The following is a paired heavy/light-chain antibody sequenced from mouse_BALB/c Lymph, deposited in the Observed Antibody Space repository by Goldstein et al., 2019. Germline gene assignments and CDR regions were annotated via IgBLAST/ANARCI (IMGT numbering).Light chain of an antibody. Sequence: DVLMTQTPLSLPVSLGDQASISCRSSQSIVHSNGNTYLEWYLQKPGQSPKLLIYKVSNRFSGVPDRFSGSGSGTDFTLKISRVEAEDLGVYYCFQGSHVPWTFGGGTKLEIK. CDR1: QSIVHSNGNTY. V-gene: IGKV1-117*01. J-gene: IGKJ1*01. CDR2: KVS. CDR3: FQGSHVPWT.
Heavy chain of an antibody. CDR1: GYTFTEYT. V-gene: IGHV1-18*01. D-gene: IGHD2-14*01. CDR2: INPNNGGT. J-gene: IGHJ3*01. Sequence: EVQLQQSGPELVKPGASVKISCKTSGYTFTEYTMHWVKQSHGKSLEWIGGINPNNGGTSYNQKFKGKATLTVDKSSSTAYMELRSLTSEDSAVYYCARSDYRFYSGFAYWGQGTLVTVSA. CDR3: ARSDYRFYSGFAY.